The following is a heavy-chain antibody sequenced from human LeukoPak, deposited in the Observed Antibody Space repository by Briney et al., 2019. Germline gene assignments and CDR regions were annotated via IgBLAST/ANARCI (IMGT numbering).Heavy chain of an antibody. D-gene: IGHD2-2*01. V-gene: IGHV1-18*01. CDR2: ISAYNGNT. CDR3: ARDRRRYCSSTSCSSFDY. CDR1: GYTFTIYG. Sequence: ASVKVSFKASGYTFTIYGISWVRQAPGQGGEWMGWISAYNGNTNYAQKLQGRVTMTTDTSTSTAYMELRSLRSAVTAVYYCARDRRRYCSSTSCSSFDYWGQGTLVTVSS. J-gene: IGHJ4*02.